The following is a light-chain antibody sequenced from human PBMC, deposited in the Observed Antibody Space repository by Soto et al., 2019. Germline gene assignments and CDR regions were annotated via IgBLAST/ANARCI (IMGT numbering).Light chain of an antibody. CDR2: AAS. J-gene: IGKJ2*01. V-gene: IGKV1-39*01. CDR1: QSISTY. Sequence: DIQMTQSPSSLPASVGDRVTLTCRASQSISTYLNWYQQKPGKAPKLLIYAASSLQSGVPSRLSGSGSGTDFTLTISSLHPEDFATYYCQQSYTIPYTFGQGTKLEIK. CDR3: QQSYTIPYT.